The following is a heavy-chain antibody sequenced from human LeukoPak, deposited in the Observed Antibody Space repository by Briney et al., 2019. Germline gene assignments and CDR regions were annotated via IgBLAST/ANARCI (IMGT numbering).Heavy chain of an antibody. CDR3: AREAAPGIFDC. J-gene: IGHJ4*02. D-gene: IGHD6-13*01. CDR2: IYSGDTT. V-gene: IGHV3-53*01. CDR1: GFTVSSNY. Sequence: GGSLRLSCAASGFTVSSNYMSWVRQAPGKGLEWVSLIYSGDTTHYADSVKGRFTISRDNSKNTLYLQMNSLRAEDTAVYYCAREAAPGIFDCWGQGTLVTVSS.